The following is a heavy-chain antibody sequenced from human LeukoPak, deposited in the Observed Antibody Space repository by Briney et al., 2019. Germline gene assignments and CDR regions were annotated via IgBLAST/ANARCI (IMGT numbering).Heavy chain of an antibody. D-gene: IGHD2-8*02. V-gene: IGHV3-23*01. CDR3: AKNRGHCVDGVCHNYYYMDV. Sequence: GGSLRLSCAASGFTFTSYAMTWVRQAPGKGLEWVSTVSGSAGRTDYADSVKGRFTISRDNLKNTLYLQMNGLRAEDTAVYYCAKNRGHCVDGVCHNYYYMDVWGRGTTVTVSS. CDR2: VSGSAGRT. CDR1: GFTFTSYA. J-gene: IGHJ6*03.